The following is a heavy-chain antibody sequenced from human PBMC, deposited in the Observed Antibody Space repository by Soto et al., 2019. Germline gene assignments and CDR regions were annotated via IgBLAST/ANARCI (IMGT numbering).Heavy chain of an antibody. V-gene: IGHV3-30-3*01. CDR2: ISYDGSNK. CDR3: AREGGYYYDSSGHYYFDY. J-gene: IGHJ4*02. CDR1: GFTFSSYA. Sequence: VQLVESGGGVVQPGRSLRLSCAASGFTFSSYAMHWVHQAPDKGLEWVAVISYDGSNKYYADSVKGRFTISRDNSKNTLYLQMNRLRAEDTAVYYCAREGGYYYDSSGHYYFDYWGQGTLVTVSS. D-gene: IGHD3-22*01.